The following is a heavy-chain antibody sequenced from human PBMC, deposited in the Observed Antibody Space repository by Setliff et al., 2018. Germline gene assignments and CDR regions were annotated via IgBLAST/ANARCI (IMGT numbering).Heavy chain of an antibody. CDR3: IRDWGEAGSTNAFDI. CDR1: GLTLSHYW. J-gene: IGHJ3*02. V-gene: IGHV3-74*01. Sequence: PGGSLRLSCEGSGLTLSHYWMHWVRQGPGKGLVWVSYINFDGTSTNHADSVKGRFTISRDNAKNTVYLQLNRLRADDTAVYYCIRDWGEAGSTNAFDIWGQGTVVTVSS. D-gene: IGHD1-26*01. CDR2: INFDGTST.